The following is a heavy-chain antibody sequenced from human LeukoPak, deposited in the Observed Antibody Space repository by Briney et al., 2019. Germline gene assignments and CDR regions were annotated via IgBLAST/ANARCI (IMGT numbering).Heavy chain of an antibody. Sequence: SETLSLTCTVSGGSISSSSYYWGWIRQPPGKGLEWIGSIYYSGSTYYNPSLKSRVTISVDTSKNQFSLKLSSVTAADTAVYYCVASGWVITIDYWGQGTLVTVSS. CDR2: IYYSGST. CDR1: GGSISSSSYY. CDR3: VASGWVITIDY. J-gene: IGHJ4*02. D-gene: IGHD3-22*01. V-gene: IGHV4-39*01.